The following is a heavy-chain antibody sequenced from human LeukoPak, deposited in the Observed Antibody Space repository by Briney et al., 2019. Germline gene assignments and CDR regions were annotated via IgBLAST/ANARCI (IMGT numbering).Heavy chain of an antibody. CDR1: GYTFISYD. V-gene: IGHV1-8*01. Sequence: ASAKVSCKASGYTFISYDINWVRQATGQGLEWMGWMSPNSGNTGYAQKFQGRITMTKSTSMSTAYMELSDLESEDTAVYYCARTPPDYGIDYWGQGTLVTVSS. D-gene: IGHD4-17*01. J-gene: IGHJ4*02. CDR3: ARTPPDYGIDY. CDR2: MSPNSGNT.